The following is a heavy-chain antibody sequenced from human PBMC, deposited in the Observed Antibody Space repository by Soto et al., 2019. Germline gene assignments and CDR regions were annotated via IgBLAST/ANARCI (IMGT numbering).Heavy chain of an antibody. V-gene: IGHV5-10-1*01. D-gene: IGHD3-22*01. Sequence: PGDSLKISCKGSGYSFAGYCITWLRQKPVKVLEWMGRIDPSDSHTYYSPSFRGHVTISADKSISTAYLQWSSLKASDTAMYYCARRYNSIAFDICGQGTMVTVSS. CDR1: GYSFAGYC. J-gene: IGHJ3*02. CDR3: ARRYNSIAFDI. CDR2: IDPSDSHT.